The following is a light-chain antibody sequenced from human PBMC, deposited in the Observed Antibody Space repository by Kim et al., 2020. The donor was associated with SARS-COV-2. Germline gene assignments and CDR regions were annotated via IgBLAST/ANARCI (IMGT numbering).Light chain of an antibody. CDR2: GSA. Sequence: EILLTQSPGTLSLSPGERATLSCRASQRLSFGYLAWYQQKPGQAPRLLIYGSASRATGIPDKFTGSGSGTDFTLTISRLEPEDFAVYYCQQYDASPHTFGLGTKLDIK. J-gene: IGKJ1*01. CDR3: QQYDASPHT. CDR1: QRLSFGY. V-gene: IGKV3-20*01.